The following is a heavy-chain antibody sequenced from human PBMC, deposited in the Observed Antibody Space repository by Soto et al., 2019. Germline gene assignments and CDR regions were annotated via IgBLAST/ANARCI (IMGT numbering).Heavy chain of an antibody. Sequence: SETLSLTCTVSGGSINTFYWSWVRQPAGKGLEWIGRIFSSGSTSLNPSLESRVAMSVDTSKNHFPLNLSSVTAADMAVYYCAREGSYSAYNFAHGIQLWSFDFWGQGALVTVSS. J-gene: IGHJ4*02. CDR2: IFSSGST. CDR3: AREGSYSAYNFAHGIQLWSFDF. CDR1: GGSINTFY. V-gene: IGHV4-4*07. D-gene: IGHD5-12*01.